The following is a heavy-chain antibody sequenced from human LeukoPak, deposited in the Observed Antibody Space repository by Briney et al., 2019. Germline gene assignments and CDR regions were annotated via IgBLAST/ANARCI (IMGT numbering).Heavy chain of an antibody. V-gene: IGHV3-48*03. CDR2: ISESGSLI. CDR3: ARDSGSRATGNEFDY. D-gene: IGHD6-13*01. CDR1: GFTFSNYE. Sequence: PGGSLRLSCAASGFTFSNYEMNWVRQAPGKGLEWVAYISESGSLIYYADSVMGRFTISRDNSKNSLFLQMSSLRAEDTAVYYCARDSGSRATGNEFDYWGQGTLVSVSS. J-gene: IGHJ4*02.